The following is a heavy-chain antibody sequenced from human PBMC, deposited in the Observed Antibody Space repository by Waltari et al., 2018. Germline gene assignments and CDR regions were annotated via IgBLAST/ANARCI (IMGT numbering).Heavy chain of an antibody. V-gene: IGHV4-59*01. J-gene: IGHJ6*02. D-gene: IGHD6-13*01. CDR1: GGSISSYY. CDR2: IYYSGST. CDR3: ASEDPRIAAAGYYYYYGMDV. Sequence: QVQLQESGPGLVKPSETLSLTCTVSGGSISSYYWSWIRQPPGKGLEWIGYIYYSGSTNYNPSLKSRVTISVDTTKNQFSLKLSSVTAADTAVYYCASEDPRIAAAGYYYYYGMDVWGQGTTVTVSS.